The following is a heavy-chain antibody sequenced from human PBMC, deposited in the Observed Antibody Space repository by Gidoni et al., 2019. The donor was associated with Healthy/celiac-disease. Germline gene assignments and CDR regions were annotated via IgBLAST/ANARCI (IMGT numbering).Heavy chain of an antibody. CDR2: IKSKTDGGTT. CDR1: GFPFSNAW. Sequence: EVQLVESGGGLVKPGGSLRLSCAASGFPFSNAWMSWVRQAPGKGLEWVGRIKSKTDGGTTDYAAPVKGRFTISRDDSKNTLYLQMNSLKTEDTAVYYCTLTSGTYYFDYWGQGTLVTVSS. V-gene: IGHV3-15*01. J-gene: IGHJ4*02. CDR3: TLTSGTYYFDY. D-gene: IGHD1-26*01.